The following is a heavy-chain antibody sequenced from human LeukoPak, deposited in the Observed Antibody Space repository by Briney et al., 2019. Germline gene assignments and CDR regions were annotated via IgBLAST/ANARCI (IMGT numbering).Heavy chain of an antibody. CDR2: IYHSGST. J-gene: IGHJ5*02. Sequence: PSETLSLTCAVSGGSISSSNWWSWVRQPPGKGLEWIGEIYHSGSTNHNPSLKSRVTISVDKSKNQFSLKLSSVTAADTAVYYCARVEGYPWRTVTGGARWYNWFDPWGQGTLVTVSS. D-gene: IGHD4-17*01. CDR3: ARVEGYPWRTVTGGARWYNWFDP. CDR1: GGSISSSNW. V-gene: IGHV4-4*02.